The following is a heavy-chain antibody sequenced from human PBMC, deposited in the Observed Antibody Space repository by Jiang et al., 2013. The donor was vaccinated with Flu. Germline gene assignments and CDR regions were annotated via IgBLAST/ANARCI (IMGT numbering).Heavy chain of an antibody. V-gene: IGHV2-5*02. CDR3: ARSGSYYWYFDL. Sequence: KPTQTLTLTCTFSGFSLTTSGVGXGWVRQPPGKALEWLALIYWDDDKRYSPSLKSRLTITKDTSKNQVVLTMTNMDPVDTATYYCARSGSYYWYFDLWGRGTLVTVSS. J-gene: IGHJ2*01. CDR1: GFSLTTSGVG. CDR2: IYWDDDK. D-gene: IGHD3-22*01.